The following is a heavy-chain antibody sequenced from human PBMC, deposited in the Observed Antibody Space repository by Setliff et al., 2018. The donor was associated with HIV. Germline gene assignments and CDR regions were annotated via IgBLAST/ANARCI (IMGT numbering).Heavy chain of an antibody. Sequence: GASVKVSCKTSGYTFIRYGVTWVRQVPGQGLEWVGWISTYNGNTNYAQKFQGRVTMTTDTSTSTAYMELSSLRSEDTAVYYCARSPGYSSGWTPGYYYYMDGWGKGTTVTVSS. J-gene: IGHJ6*03. CDR2: ISTYNGNT. CDR1: GYTFIRYG. D-gene: IGHD6-19*01. CDR3: ARSPGYSSGWTPGYYYYMDG. V-gene: IGHV1-18*01.